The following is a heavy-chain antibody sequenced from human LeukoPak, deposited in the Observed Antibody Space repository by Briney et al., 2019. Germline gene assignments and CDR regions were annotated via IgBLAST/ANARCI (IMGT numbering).Heavy chain of an antibody. CDR2: IIPIFGTA. V-gene: IGHV1-69*01. CDR3: ARVSTYYDFWSGYSDPLDY. Sequence: SVKVSCKASGGTFSSYATSWVRQAPGQGLEWMRGIIPIFGTANYAQKFQGRVTITADESTSTAYMELSSLRSEDTAVYYCARVSTYYDFWSGYSDPLDYWGQGTLVTVSS. J-gene: IGHJ4*02. CDR1: GGTFSSYA. D-gene: IGHD3-3*01.